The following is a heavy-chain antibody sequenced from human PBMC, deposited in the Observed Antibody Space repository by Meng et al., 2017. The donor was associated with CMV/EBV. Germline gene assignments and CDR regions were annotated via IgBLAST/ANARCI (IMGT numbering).Heavy chain of an antibody. D-gene: IGHD3-3*01. Sequence: SWRRYAMQWDRQATGEGLEWVAVISYDGSNKYYADSEKGRFTISRDNSKNTLYLQMNSLRAEDTAVYYCAREHYDFWSGYYPYFDYWGQGTLVTVSS. V-gene: IGHV3-30*04. CDR3: AREHYDFWSGYYPYFDY. J-gene: IGHJ4*02. CDR2: ISYDGSNK. CDR1: SWRRYA.